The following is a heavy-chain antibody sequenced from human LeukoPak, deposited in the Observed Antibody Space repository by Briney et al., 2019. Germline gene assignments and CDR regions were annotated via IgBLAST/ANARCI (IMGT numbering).Heavy chain of an antibody. J-gene: IGHJ5*02. Sequence: PGRSLTLSCAASGFAFSSYAMRWVRQAPGQGLKWVAVISYDGSNKYYADSVKGRFTITRDNSKNTLYLQMNSLRAEDTAVYYCARDRLLWFGEDWFDPWGQGTLVAVSS. CDR3: ARDRLLWFGEDWFDP. V-gene: IGHV3-30-3*01. CDR2: ISYDGSNK. D-gene: IGHD3-10*01. CDR1: GFAFSSYA.